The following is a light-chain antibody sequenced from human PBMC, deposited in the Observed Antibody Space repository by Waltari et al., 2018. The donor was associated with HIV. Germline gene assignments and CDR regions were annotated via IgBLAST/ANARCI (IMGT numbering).Light chain of an antibody. Sequence: EIVLTQSPGTLSLSPGERATLSCRASQTVSSSYLAWYQQKPGQPPRLLIYGASTRATGIPDRFSGSGSGTDFTLTINRLEPEDFAVYYCQQSGGSLTWTFGQGTKVEIK. CDR3: QQSGGSLTWT. J-gene: IGKJ1*01. V-gene: IGKV3-20*01. CDR2: GAS. CDR1: QTVSSSY.